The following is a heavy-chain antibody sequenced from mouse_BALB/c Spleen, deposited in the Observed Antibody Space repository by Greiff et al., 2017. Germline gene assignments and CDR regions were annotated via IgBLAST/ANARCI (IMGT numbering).Heavy chain of an antibody. J-gene: IGHJ4*01. CDR2: INPSTGYT. V-gene: IGHV1-7*01. CDR1: GYTFTSYW. Sequence: QVQLQQSGAELAKPGASVKMSCKASGYTFTSYWMHWVKQRPGQGLEWIGYINPSTGYTEYNQKFKDKATLTADKSSSTAYMQLSSLTSEDSAVYYCARGGYAMDYWGQGTSVTVSS. CDR3: ARGGYAMDY.